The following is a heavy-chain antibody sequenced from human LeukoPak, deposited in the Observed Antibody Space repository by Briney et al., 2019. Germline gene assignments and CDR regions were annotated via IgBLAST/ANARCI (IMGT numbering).Heavy chain of an antibody. D-gene: IGHD2-2*01. CDR2: IIPILGIA. CDR3: AVYCSSTSCFRFDP. Sequence: GASVKVSCKASGYTFTGYYMHWVRQAPGQGLEWMGRIIPILGIANYAQKFQGRVTITADKSTSTAYMELSSLRSEDTAVYYCAVYCSSTSCFRFDPWGQGTLVTVSS. J-gene: IGHJ5*02. CDR1: GYTFTGYY. V-gene: IGHV1-69*02.